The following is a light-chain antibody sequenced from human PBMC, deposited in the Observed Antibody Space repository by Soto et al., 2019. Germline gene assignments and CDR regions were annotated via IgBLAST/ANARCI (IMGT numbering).Light chain of an antibody. Sequence: QSALTQPASVSGSPGQSITISCSGTNSDVGGYNYVSWYQQHPGKAPKLMIYGVSNRPSGVSSRFSGSKSGNTASLTISGLQAEDEADYYCISYTGSSTSYVFGSGTKVTVL. J-gene: IGLJ1*01. CDR2: GVS. CDR3: ISYTGSSTSYV. CDR1: NSDVGGYNY. V-gene: IGLV2-14*01.